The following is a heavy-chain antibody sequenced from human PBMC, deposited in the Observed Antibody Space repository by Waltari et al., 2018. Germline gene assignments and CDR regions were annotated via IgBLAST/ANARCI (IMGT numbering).Heavy chain of an antibody. J-gene: IGHJ1*01. CDR1: GGPFSGYY. D-gene: IGHD1-26*01. CDR3: ARAEQGGSAVGPDFQH. CDR2: INRGGNI. V-gene: IGHV4-34*01. Sequence: QVHLQQWGAGLLKPSETLSLTCAVYGGPFSGYYWAWLRQPPGKGPEGIGEINRGGNINLNPSLKGRVIMSVDTSKIQVFLKLTSVTAADTAVYYCARAEQGGSAVGPDFQHWGQGTLVTVSS.